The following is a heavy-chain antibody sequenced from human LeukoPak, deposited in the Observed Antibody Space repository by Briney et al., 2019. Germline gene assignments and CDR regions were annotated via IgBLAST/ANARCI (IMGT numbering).Heavy chain of an antibody. D-gene: IGHD3-3*01. CDR1: GYTFTGYY. J-gene: IGHJ4*02. Sequence: ASVKVSCKASGYTFTGYYMHWVRQAPGQGLEWMGWINPSSGGTNYAQKFQGRVTMTRDTSISTAYMELSRLRSDDTAVYYCARVYDFWGGYYFGYWGQGTLVTVSS. V-gene: IGHV1-2*02. CDR2: INPSSGGT. CDR3: ARVYDFWGGYYFGY.